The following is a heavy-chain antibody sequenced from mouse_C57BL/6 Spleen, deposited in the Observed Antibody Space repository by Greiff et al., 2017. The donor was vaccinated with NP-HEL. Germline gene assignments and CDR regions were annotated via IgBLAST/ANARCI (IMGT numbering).Heavy chain of an antibody. J-gene: IGHJ2*01. CDR1: GYTFTSYW. CDR2: IYPGNSDT. CDR3: TRSQPYYFDY. Sequence: VQLQQSGAELVKPGASVKMSCKASGYTFTSYWMHWVKQRPGQGLEWIGAIYPGNSDTSYNQKFKGKAKLTAVTSASTAYMELSSLTNEDSAVYYCTRSQPYYFDYWGQGTTLTVSS. V-gene: IGHV1-5*01.